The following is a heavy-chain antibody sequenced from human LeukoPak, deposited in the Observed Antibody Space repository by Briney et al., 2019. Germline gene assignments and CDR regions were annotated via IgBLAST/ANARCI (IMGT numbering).Heavy chain of an antibody. Sequence: AGGSLRLSCAASGFTVSSNEMSWVRQAPGKGLEWIGEINHSGSANYNPSLESRVTISVDTSKAQFSLKLSSVTAADTGVYYCARRALDYDDVAYFYARCSDVWGQGIKVTVS. CDR1: GFTVSSNE. D-gene: IGHD4-17*01. J-gene: IGHJ6*02. CDR2: INHSGSA. CDR3: ARRALDYDDVAYFYARCSDV. V-gene: IGHV4-34*01.